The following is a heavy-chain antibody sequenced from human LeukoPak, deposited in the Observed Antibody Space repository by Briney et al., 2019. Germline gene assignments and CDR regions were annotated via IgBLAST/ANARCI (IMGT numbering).Heavy chain of an antibody. Sequence: GESLKISCKGSGYSINNYWIGWVRQMPGKGLEWMGIIYPADSDIRYSPSFQGQVTISADKSISTAFLQWSSLKASDTAIYYCARGPWANYYFDYWGQGTLVTVSS. CDR2: IYPADSDI. V-gene: IGHV5-51*01. D-gene: IGHD5-24*01. CDR3: ARGPWANYYFDY. J-gene: IGHJ4*02. CDR1: GYSINNYW.